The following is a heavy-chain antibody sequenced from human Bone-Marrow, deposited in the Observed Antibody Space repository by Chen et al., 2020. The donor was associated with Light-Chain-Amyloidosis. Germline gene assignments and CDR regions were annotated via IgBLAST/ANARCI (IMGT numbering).Heavy chain of an antibody. CDR2: ISGSGEST. CDR1: GFTFSNYA. V-gene: IGHV3-23*04. CDR3: AKGDSNISGRGGRYYFDY. D-gene: IGHD6-13*01. J-gene: IGHJ4*02. Sequence: EVQLVESGGGLVQPGESLRLSCAASGFTFSNYAMGWVRQAPGKGLEWVSTISGSGESTYYADPVKGRFTISRDNSKNTLSLQMNSLRAEDTALYYCAKGDSNISGRGGRYYFDYWGRGTLVTVSS.